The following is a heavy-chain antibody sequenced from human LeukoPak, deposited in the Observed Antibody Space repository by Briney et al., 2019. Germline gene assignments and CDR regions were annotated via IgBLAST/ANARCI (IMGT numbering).Heavy chain of an antibody. Sequence: GGSLRLSCAASGFTFSSYEMNWVRQIPGKGLEWVSAISASGGSTYYADSVKGRFTISRDNSKSTLYLQMNSLRAEDTAIFYCARDLNRNWFDPWGQGTLVTVSS. D-gene: IGHD1-14*01. V-gene: IGHV3-23*01. CDR3: ARDLNRNWFDP. J-gene: IGHJ5*02. CDR1: GFTFSSYE. CDR2: ISASGGST.